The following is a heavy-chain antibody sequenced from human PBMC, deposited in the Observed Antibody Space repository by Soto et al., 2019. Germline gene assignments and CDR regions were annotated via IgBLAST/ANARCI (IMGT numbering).Heavy chain of an antibody. CDR2: IYHSGST. CDR1: GYSISSGYY. D-gene: IGHD6-13*01. CDR3: ARDPPIAAAGTLNWLDP. J-gene: IGHJ5*02. V-gene: IGHV4-38-2*02. Sequence: SETLSLTCAVSGYSISSGYYWGWIRQPPGKGLEWIGSIYHSGSTYYNPSLKSRVTISVDTSKNQFSLKLSSVTAADTAVYYCARDPPIAAAGTLNWLDPWGQGTLVTVSS.